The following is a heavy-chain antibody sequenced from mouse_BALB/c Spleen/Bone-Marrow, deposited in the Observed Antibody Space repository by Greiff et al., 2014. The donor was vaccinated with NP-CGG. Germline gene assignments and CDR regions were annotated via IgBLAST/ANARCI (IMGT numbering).Heavy chain of an antibody. Sequence: VQLQQSGAELVKPGASVKLSCTASGFNIKDTYMHWVEQRPEQGLEWIGRVDPANGNTKYDPKFQGKATITADTSSNTAYLQLSSLTSEDTAVYYCARYRLGTYFDYWAKAPLSQSPQ. CDR3: ARYRLGTYFDY. V-gene: IGHV14-3*02. CDR2: VDPANGNT. D-gene: IGHD2-14*01. CDR1: GFNIKDTY. J-gene: IGHJ2*01.